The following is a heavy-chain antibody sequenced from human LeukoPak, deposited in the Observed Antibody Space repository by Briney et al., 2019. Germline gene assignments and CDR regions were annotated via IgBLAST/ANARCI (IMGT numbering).Heavy chain of an antibody. V-gene: IGHV5-51*01. D-gene: IGHD6-19*01. CDR3: ASAGEYSSGWYWEYDAFDI. CDR1: GYSFTSYW. J-gene: IGHJ3*02. CDR2: IYPADSDT. Sequence: GESLQISCRVSGYSFTSYWIGWVRQMPGKGLEWMGIIYPADSDTTYSPSFQGQVTISADKSISTAYLQWSSLKASDTAMYYCASAGEYSSGWYWEYDAFDIWGQGTMVTVSS.